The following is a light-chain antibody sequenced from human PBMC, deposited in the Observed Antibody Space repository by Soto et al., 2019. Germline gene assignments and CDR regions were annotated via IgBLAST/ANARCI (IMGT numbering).Light chain of an antibody. CDR2: DVT. V-gene: IGLV2-14*03. J-gene: IGLJ2*01. Sequence: QSVLTQPASVSGSPGQSITISCTDSSSDVGGYKYVSWYQQHPDKAPKLIIYDVTYRPSGISNRFSGSKSGNTASLTISGLQAEDEADYFCSSYTSSNTVVFGGGTKLTVL. CDR1: SSDVGGYKY. CDR3: SSYTSSNTVV.